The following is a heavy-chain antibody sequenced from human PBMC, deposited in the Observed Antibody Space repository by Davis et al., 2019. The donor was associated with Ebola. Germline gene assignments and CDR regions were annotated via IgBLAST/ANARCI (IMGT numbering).Heavy chain of an antibody. Sequence: PSETLSLTCTVSGGSISNSYWTWIRQPAGKGLEWIGRIFFRGSTNYNPSLKSRVTISADTAKNQLSPKLSSVTAADTAIYYCARIHDHGDRPFDYWGQGALVIVSS. V-gene: IGHV4-4*07. J-gene: IGHJ4*02. CDR1: GGSISNSY. D-gene: IGHD4-17*01. CDR3: ARIHDHGDRPFDY. CDR2: IFFRGST.